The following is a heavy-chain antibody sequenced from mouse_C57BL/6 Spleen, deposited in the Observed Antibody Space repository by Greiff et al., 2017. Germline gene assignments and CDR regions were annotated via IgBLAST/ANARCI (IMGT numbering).Heavy chain of an antibody. CDR1: GYTFTDYY. V-gene: IGHV1-26*01. CDR3: APSDGYYVPWFAY. D-gene: IGHD2-3*01. J-gene: IGHJ3*01. CDR2: INPNNGGT. Sequence: EVQLQQSGPELVKPGASVKISCKASGYTFTDYYMNWVKQSHGKSLEWIGDINPNNGGTSYNQKFKGKATLTVDKSSSTAYMELRSLTSEDSAVYYCAPSDGYYVPWFAYWGQGTLVTVSA.